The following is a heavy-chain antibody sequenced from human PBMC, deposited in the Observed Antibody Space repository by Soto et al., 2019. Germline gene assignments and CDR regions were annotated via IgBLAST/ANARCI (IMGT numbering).Heavy chain of an antibody. Sequence: QVQLVQSGAEVKKPGASVKVSCKASGYTFTSYGISWVRQAPGQGLEWMGWINAYNGNTNYAQKPQGRVTTTTDTSASTAYTGPRSRKSDDTAGYHCARGLPPFDPWGQGTPVTVSS. CDR1: GYTFTSYG. CDR2: INAYNGNT. V-gene: IGHV1-18*01. J-gene: IGHJ5*02. CDR3: ARGLPPFDP.